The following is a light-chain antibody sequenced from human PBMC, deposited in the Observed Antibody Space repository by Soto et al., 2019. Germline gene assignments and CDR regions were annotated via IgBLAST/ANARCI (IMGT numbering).Light chain of an antibody. CDR2: RNN. V-gene: IGLV1-40*01. Sequence: QSVLTQPPSVSGAPGQRVTISCTGSSSNIGAGYDVHWYQQLPGTAPKLLIYRNNNRPSGVPDRFSGSKSGTSASLAITGLQPEDEADYYCQSYDSSLSGSVFGGGTKLTVL. J-gene: IGLJ3*02. CDR1: SSNIGAGYD. CDR3: QSYDSSLSGSV.